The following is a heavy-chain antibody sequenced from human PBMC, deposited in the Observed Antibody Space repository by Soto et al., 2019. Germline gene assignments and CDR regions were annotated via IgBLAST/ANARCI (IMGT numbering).Heavy chain of an antibody. D-gene: IGHD6-6*01. V-gene: IGHV3-21*01. CDR3: ARCSSSSTPYYYYGMDV. Sequence: GSVRLSCAASGFTFSTYSMNWVRQAPGKGLEWVSSISSSATYIYYADSVKGRFAISRDNAKNSLYLQMNNLRAEDTAVYYCARCSSSSTPYYYYGMDVWGQGTTVTVSS. J-gene: IGHJ6*02. CDR2: ISSSATYI. CDR1: GFTFSTYS.